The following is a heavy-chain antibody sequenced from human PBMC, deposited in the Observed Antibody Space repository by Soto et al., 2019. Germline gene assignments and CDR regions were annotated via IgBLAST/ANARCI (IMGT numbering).Heavy chain of an antibody. Sequence: GGSLRLSCVASEFTFSNYWMHWVRQAPGKGLEWVSRTNGDGSTTNYADSVKGRFTISRDNAKNMVYLQMNSLRAEDTAVYYCAGGDYYHSSGYYFYYYTMDVWGQGTTVTVAS. CDR2: TNGDGSTT. V-gene: IGHV3-74*01. D-gene: IGHD3-22*01. CDR1: EFTFSNYW. J-gene: IGHJ6*02. CDR3: AGGDYYHSSGYYFYYYTMDV.